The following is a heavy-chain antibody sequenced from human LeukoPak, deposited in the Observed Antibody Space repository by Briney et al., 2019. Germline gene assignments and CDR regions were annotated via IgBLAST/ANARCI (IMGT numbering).Heavy chain of an antibody. CDR3: ASGEPAAIFPYYYYYMDV. V-gene: IGHV1-69*05. J-gene: IGHJ6*03. D-gene: IGHD2-2*02. CDR2: IIPIFGTA. CDR1: GGTFSSYA. Sequence: GASVKVSCKASGGTFSSYAISWVRQAPGQGLEWMGGIIPIFGTANYAQKFQGRVTITTDESTSTAYMELSSLRSEDTAVYYCASGEPAAIFPYYYYYMDVWGKGTTVTVSS.